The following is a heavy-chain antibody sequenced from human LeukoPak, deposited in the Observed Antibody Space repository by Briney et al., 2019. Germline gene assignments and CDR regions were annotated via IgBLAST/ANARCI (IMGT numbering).Heavy chain of an antibody. D-gene: IGHD3-9*01. Sequence: GGSLRLSCAASGFTFSSYSMNWVRQAPGKGLEWVSSISSISSYIYYADSVKGRFTISRDNAKNSLYLQMNSLRADDTAVYYCARVKDERDILTGYLLPTYYYGMDVWGQGTTVTVSS. CDR2: ISSISSYI. J-gene: IGHJ6*02. V-gene: IGHV3-21*04. CDR1: GFTFSSYS. CDR3: ARVKDERDILTGYLLPTYYYGMDV.